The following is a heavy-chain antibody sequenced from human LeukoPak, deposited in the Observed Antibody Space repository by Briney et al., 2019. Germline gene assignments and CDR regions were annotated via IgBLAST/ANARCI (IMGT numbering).Heavy chain of an antibody. D-gene: IGHD6-19*01. CDR2: MNPNSGNT. CDR1: GYTFNTYG. V-gene: IGHV1-8*02. Sequence: GASVKVSYKPSGYTFNTYGITWVRQATGQGLEWMGWMNPNSGNTGYAQKFQGRVTMTRNTSISTAYMELSSLRSEDTAVYYCARGLNGASSGWYGVYYYGMDVWGQGTTVTVSS. CDR3: ARGLNGASSGWYGVYYYGMDV. J-gene: IGHJ6*02.